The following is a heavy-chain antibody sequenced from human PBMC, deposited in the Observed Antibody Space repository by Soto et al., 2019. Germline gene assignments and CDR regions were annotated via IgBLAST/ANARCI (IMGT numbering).Heavy chain of an antibody. J-gene: IGHJ6*02. CDR3: TTDVTTLIIAFADNGHAV. CDR1: GFSFTKAW. V-gene: IGHV3-15*01. CDR2: IKSDTDGGTV. Sequence: GGSLRLSCAASGFSFTKAWLSWVRQTPGKGLEWIGRIKSDTDGGTVAYAAPVKGRFTISRDDSKDTLYLQMNSLKTEDRGVYYCTTDVTTLIIAFADNGHAVWGRGTTVTVSS. D-gene: IGHD3-22*01.